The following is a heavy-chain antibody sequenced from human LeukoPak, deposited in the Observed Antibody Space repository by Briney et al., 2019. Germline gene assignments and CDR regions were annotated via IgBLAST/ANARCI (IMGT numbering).Heavy chain of an antibody. J-gene: IGHJ4*02. Sequence: PSETLSLTCTVPGGSISSSSYYWSWIRQPPGKGLEWIGSIYYSGSTYYNPSLKSRVTISVDTSKNQFSLKLSSVTAADTAVYYCARMVGYSNWVDYWGQGTLVTVSS. D-gene: IGHD4-11*01. CDR2: IYYSGST. CDR3: ARMVGYSNWVDY. CDR1: GGSISSSSYY. V-gene: IGHV4-39*01.